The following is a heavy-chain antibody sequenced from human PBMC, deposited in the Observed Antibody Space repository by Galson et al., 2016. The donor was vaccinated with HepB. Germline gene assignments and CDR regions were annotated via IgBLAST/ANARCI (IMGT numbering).Heavy chain of an antibody. J-gene: IGHJ2*01. CDR2: TSYDESNK. CDR1: GFTFDNYA. V-gene: IGHV3-30-3*01. CDR3: ARGAGNWYFDL. D-gene: IGHD6-13*01. Sequence: SLRLSCAASGFTFDNYAMHWVRQAPGKGLEWVSVTSYDESNKYYADSVKSRFTISRDNSKNTVFLQMNSLRAEDTAVYYCARGAGNWYFDLWGRGTLVTVSS.